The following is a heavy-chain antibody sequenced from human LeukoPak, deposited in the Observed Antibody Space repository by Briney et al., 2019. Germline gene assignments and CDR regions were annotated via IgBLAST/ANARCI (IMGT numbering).Heavy chain of an antibody. J-gene: IGHJ6*02. Sequence: GGSLRLSCAASGFTFSTYSMNWVRHAPGKGLEWVSYITSSSSTIYYADSVKGRFTISRDNAKNSLYLQMNSLRAEDTAVYYCARFPPYYSGSGVPYYYCGMDVWGQGTTVTVSS. CDR2: ITSSSSTI. CDR3: ARFPPYYSGSGVPYYYCGMDV. D-gene: IGHD3-10*01. CDR1: GFTFSTYS. V-gene: IGHV3-48*01.